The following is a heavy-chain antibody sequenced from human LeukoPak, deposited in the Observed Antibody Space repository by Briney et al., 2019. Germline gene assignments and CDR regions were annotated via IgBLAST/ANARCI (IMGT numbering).Heavy chain of an antibody. CDR2: INPSGST. J-gene: IGHJ4*02. V-gene: IGHV4-34*01. CDR3: ARGGSPVGATNDY. D-gene: IGHD1-26*01. Sequence: SETLSLTCAVYGGSFSGYYWSWIRQPPGKGLEWIGEINPSGSTNYNPSLNSRVTISIDTSKNHFSLKLSSVTAADTAVYYCARGGSPVGATNDYWGQGTLVTVSS. CDR1: GGSFSGYY.